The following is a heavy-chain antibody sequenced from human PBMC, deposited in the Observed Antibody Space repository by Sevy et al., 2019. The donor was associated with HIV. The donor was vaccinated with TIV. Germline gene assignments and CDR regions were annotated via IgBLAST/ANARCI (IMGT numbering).Heavy chain of an antibody. J-gene: IGHJ4*02. D-gene: IGHD3-22*01. CDR2: ISSNSKYL. CDR3: ASETGAAYYSDTSGFDY. CDR1: GFHFNYHD. Sequence: GGSLRLSCATSGFHFNYHDMHWVRQAPGKGLEWVSSISSNSKYLYYADSVKGRFTVSGDNARSSLFLQLSDLKAGDTAVYYCASETGAAYYSDTSGFDYWGQWTLVTVSS. V-gene: IGHV3-21*06.